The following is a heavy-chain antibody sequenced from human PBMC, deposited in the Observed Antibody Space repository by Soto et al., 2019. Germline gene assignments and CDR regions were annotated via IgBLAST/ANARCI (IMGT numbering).Heavy chain of an antibody. J-gene: IGHJ4*02. Sequence: PGGSLRLSCAASGFTFSSYSMNWVRQAPGKGLEWVSSISSSSSYIYYADSVKGRFTISRDNAKNSLYLQMNSLRAEDTAVYYCARDANLDIVVVPAYFDYWGQGTLVTVS. D-gene: IGHD2-2*01. V-gene: IGHV3-21*01. CDR3: ARDANLDIVVVPAYFDY. CDR1: GFTFSSYS. CDR2: ISSSSSYI.